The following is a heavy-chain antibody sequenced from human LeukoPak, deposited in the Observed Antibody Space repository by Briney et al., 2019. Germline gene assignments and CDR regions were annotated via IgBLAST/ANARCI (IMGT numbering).Heavy chain of an antibody. J-gene: IGHJ4*02. D-gene: IGHD1-26*01. CDR3: ARGQGGNYYLNYFDY. V-gene: IGHV4-59*01. CDR2: FYYSGST. CDR1: GGSISSYY. Sequence: SETLSLTCTVSGGSISSYYWSWIRQPPGKGLEWIGHFYYSGSTNYNPSLKSRVTISVDTSRNQFSLKLTSVTAADTAVYYCARGQGGNYYLNYFDYWGQGALVTVSS.